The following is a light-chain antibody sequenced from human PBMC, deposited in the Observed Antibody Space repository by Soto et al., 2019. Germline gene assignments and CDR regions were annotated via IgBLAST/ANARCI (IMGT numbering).Light chain of an antibody. CDR1: SPNLGAGFN. J-gene: IGLJ3*02. V-gene: IGLV1-40*01. CDR3: QSFDRSLNVL. Sequence: QSVLTQPPSVSGAPGQTVTISCTGSSPNLGAGFNVHWYQQFPGTAPKLLIYADTNRPSGVPDRFSASKSDTSASLAITDLQPEDEADYYCQSFDRSLNVLFGGGTKLTVL. CDR2: ADT.